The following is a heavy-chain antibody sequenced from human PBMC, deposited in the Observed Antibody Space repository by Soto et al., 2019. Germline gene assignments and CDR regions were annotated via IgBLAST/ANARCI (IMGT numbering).Heavy chain of an antibody. CDR3: AREGIRRMATTPYDALDI. Sequence: SVKVSCKASGGTFRSYAISWGRQAPGQGLEWMGGIIPIFGTANYAQKVQGRVTITADESTSTAHMELSSLRSEDTAVYYCAREGIRRMATTPYDALDIWGQGTMVTVSS. D-gene: IGHD5-12*01. CDR2: IIPIFGTA. V-gene: IGHV1-69*13. J-gene: IGHJ3*02. CDR1: GGTFRSYA.